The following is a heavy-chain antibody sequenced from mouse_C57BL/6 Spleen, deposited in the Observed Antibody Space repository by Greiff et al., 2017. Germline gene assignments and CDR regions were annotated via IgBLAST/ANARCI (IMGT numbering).Heavy chain of an antibody. Sequence: EVKLVESGGGLVKPGGSLKLSCAASGFTFSDYGMHWVRQAPEKGLEWVAYISSGSSTIYYADTVKGRFTISRDNAKNTLFLQMTSLGSEDTAMYYCARRPGTAYFDYWGQGTTLTVSS. D-gene: IGHD4-1*01. CDR2: ISSGSSTI. CDR3: ARRPGTAYFDY. CDR1: GFTFSDYG. V-gene: IGHV5-17*01. J-gene: IGHJ2*01.